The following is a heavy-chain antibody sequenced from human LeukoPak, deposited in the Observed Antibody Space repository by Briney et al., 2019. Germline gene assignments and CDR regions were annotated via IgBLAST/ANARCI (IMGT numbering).Heavy chain of an antibody. Sequence: GRSLRLSCVASGFTFSSYGMHWVRQAAGKGLEWVAVIWYDGSNENYADSVKGRFTISRDNSKNTLYPQMNSLRAEDTAVYYCARALASSGYYSFLDYWGQGTLATVSS. CDR1: GFTFSSYG. D-gene: IGHD3-22*01. CDR2: IWYDGSNE. V-gene: IGHV3-33*01. CDR3: ARALASSGYYSFLDY. J-gene: IGHJ4*02.